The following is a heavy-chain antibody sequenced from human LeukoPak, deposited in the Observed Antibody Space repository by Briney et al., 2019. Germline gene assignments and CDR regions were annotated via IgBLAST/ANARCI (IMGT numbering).Heavy chain of an antibody. CDR1: GFTFSSYA. CDR2: VSSTGVST. V-gene: IGHV3-23*01. D-gene: IGHD3-10*01. Sequence: GGSLRLSCAASGFTFSSYAMSWVRQAPGKGLEWVSAVSSTGVSTYYADSVKGRFTISRDNSKNTLDLQMNSLRAEDTAVYYCAKDRGVWAFDIWGQGTMVTVSS. J-gene: IGHJ3*02. CDR3: AKDRGVWAFDI.